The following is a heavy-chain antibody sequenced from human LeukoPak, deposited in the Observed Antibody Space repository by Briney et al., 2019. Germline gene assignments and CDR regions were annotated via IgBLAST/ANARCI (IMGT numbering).Heavy chain of an antibody. Sequence: PGGSLRLSCAASGFIFSNYWMHWVRQAPGKGLVWVSRISSDGSDTTYADSVKGRFTISRDNAHNTLYLRMNSLRAEDTAVYYCARIRGGYYLDFWGQGTLVTVSS. J-gene: IGHJ4*02. D-gene: IGHD2-15*01. CDR1: GFIFSNYW. CDR2: ISSDGSDT. CDR3: ARIRGGYYLDF. V-gene: IGHV3-74*01.